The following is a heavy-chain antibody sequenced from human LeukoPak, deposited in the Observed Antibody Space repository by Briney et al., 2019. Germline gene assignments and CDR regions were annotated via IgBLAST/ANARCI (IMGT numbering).Heavy chain of an antibody. CDR3: ARELVAGTTVGWYY. D-gene: IGHD6-19*01. V-gene: IGHV3-21*01. CDR1: GFTFSSYS. Sequence: GGSLRLSCAASGFTFSSYSMNWVRQAPGKGLEWVSSISSSSSYIYYADSVKGRFTISRDNAKNSLYLQMNSLRAEDTAVYYCARELVAGTTVGWYYWGQGTLVTVSS. CDR2: ISSSSSYI. J-gene: IGHJ4*02.